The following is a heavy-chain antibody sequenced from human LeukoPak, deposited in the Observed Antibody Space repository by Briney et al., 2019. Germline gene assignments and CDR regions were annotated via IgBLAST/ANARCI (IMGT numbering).Heavy chain of an antibody. CDR3: TVPNDYYDSSGYYY. Sequence: SVKVTCKASGGTFSSYAISWVRQAPGQGLEWMGRIIPILGIANYAQKFQGRVTITADKSTSTAYMELSSLRSEDTAVYYCTVPNDYYDSSGYYYWGQGTLVTVSS. D-gene: IGHD3-22*01. V-gene: IGHV1-69*04. CDR2: IIPILGIA. J-gene: IGHJ4*02. CDR1: GGTFSSYA.